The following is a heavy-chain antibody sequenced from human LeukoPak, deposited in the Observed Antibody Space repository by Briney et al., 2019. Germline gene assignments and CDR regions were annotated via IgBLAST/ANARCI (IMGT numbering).Heavy chain of an antibody. Sequence: GGSLRLSCAASGFTFSSYGMHWVRRAPGKGLEWVAVISYDGSNKYYADSVKGRFTISRDNSKNTLYLQMNSLRAEDTAVYYCAKQVYSGYDFDYWGQGTLVTVSS. CDR2: ISYDGSNK. D-gene: IGHD5-12*01. CDR1: GFTFSSYG. V-gene: IGHV3-30*18. CDR3: AKQVYSGYDFDY. J-gene: IGHJ4*02.